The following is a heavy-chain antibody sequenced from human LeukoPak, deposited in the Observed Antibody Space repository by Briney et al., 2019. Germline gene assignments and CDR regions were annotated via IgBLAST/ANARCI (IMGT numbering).Heavy chain of an antibody. CDR1: GGSISSYY. Sequence: PSETLSLTCTVSGGSISSYYWRWIRQPAGKGLEWIGRIYTSGSTNYNPSLKSRVTMSVDTSKNQFSQKLSSVTAADTAVYYCARDDGHKSYYFDYWGQGTLVTVSS. V-gene: IGHV4-4*07. D-gene: IGHD5-24*01. CDR3: ARDDGHKSYYFDY. J-gene: IGHJ4*02. CDR2: IYTSGST.